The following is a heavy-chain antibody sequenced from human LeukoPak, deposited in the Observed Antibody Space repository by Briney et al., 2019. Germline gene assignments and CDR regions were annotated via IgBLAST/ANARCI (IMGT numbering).Heavy chain of an antibody. CDR3: ANQGGSLTEVGYYMDV. Sequence: PGGSLGLSCAASGFTFSSYGMHWVRQAPGKGLEWVAFIRYDGSPKYYTDSVKGRFTISRDNSKNTLYLQMNSLRPEDTAVYYCANQGGSLTEVGYYMDVWGKGTTVTVSS. D-gene: IGHD1-26*01. CDR2: IRYDGSPK. V-gene: IGHV3-30*02. J-gene: IGHJ6*03. CDR1: GFTFSSYG.